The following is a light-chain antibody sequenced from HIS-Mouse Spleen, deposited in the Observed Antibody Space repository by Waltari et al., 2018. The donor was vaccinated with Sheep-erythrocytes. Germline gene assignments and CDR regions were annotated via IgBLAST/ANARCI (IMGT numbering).Light chain of an antibody. CDR2: DVS. Sequence: QSALTQPRSVSGSPGQSVTISCTGTSSDVGGYNYVSWYQQHPGKAPKLMIYDVSKRPSGVPDRFSVSKSGNTASLTLSGLQAEDEADYYCCSYAGSYNHVFATGTKVTVL. J-gene: IGLJ1*01. CDR3: CSYAGSYNHV. V-gene: IGLV2-11*01. CDR1: SSDVGGYNY.